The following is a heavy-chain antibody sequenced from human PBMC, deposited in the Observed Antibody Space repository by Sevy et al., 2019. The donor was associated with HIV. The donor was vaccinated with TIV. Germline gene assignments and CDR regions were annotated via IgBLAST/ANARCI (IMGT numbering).Heavy chain of an antibody. CDR2: IKSKTDGGTT. CDR1: GFTFSNAW. Sequence: GGSLRLSCAASGFTFSNAWMSWVHQAPGKGLEWVGRIKSKTDGGTTDYAAPVKGRFTISRDDSKNTLYLQMNSLKTEDTAVYYCTTDRPTALRYFDWIPYYYYMDVWGKGTTVTVSS. V-gene: IGHV3-15*01. CDR3: TTDRPTALRYFDWIPYYYYMDV. D-gene: IGHD3-9*01. J-gene: IGHJ6*03.